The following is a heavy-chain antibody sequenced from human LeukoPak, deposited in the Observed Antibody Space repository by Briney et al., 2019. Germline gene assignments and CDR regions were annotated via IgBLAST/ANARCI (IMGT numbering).Heavy chain of an antibody. J-gene: IGHJ3*02. CDR1: GFTFSDYY. Sequence: PGGSLRLSCAASGFTFSDYYMSWIRQAPGKGLEWVSYISSSSSYTNYADSVKGRFTISRDNAKNSLYLQVNSLRAEDTAVYYCARGRLILITFGGVIVIPSGNDAFDIWGQGTMVTVSS. CDR2: ISSSSSYT. D-gene: IGHD3-16*02. V-gene: IGHV3-11*05. CDR3: ARGRLILITFGGVIVIPSGNDAFDI.